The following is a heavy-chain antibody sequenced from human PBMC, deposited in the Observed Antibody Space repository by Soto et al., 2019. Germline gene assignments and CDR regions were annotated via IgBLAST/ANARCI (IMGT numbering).Heavy chain of an antibody. CDR2: IIPIFGTA. CDR3: ARSSITLVRGADYTMDV. J-gene: IGHJ6*02. D-gene: IGHD3-10*01. CDR1: GGTFSSYA. Sequence: ASVKVSCKASGGTFSSYAISWVRQAPGEGREWMGGIIPIFGTANYAQKFQDRVTITADESTSTAYMELSSLRSEDTAVYYCARSSITLVRGADYTMDVWGQGTTVPVSS. V-gene: IGHV1-69*13.